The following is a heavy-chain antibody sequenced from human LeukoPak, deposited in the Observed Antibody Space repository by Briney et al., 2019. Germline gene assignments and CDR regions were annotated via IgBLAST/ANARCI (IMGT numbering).Heavy chain of an antibody. J-gene: IGHJ4*02. CDR2: INSDGSST. D-gene: IGHD6-6*01. Sequence: GGSLRLSCAASGFTFSSYCMHWVRQAPGKGLVLVSRINSDGSSTSYADSVKGRFTISRDNAKNTLYLQMNSLRAGDTAVYYCARSPLIAARPFDYWGQGTLVTVSS. V-gene: IGHV3-74*01. CDR3: ARSPLIAARPFDY. CDR1: GFTFSSYC.